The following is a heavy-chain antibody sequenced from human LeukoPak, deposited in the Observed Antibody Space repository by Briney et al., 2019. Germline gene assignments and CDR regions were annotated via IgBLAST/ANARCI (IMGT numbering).Heavy chain of an antibody. Sequence: SETLSLTCTVSGGSVSSGSYYWSWIRQPPGKGLEWIGYIYYSGSTNYNPSLKSRVTISVDTSKNQFSLKLSSVTAADTAVYYCARDWGGGSWYDYWGQGTLVTVSS. CDR1: GGSVSSGSYY. J-gene: IGHJ4*02. CDR3: ARDWGGGSWYDY. CDR2: IYYSGST. D-gene: IGHD6-13*01. V-gene: IGHV4-61*01.